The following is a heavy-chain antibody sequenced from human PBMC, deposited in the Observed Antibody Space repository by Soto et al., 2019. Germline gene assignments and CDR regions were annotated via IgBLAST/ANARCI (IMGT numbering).Heavy chain of an antibody. CDR2: IYYAGST. Sequence: SETLCLSRTVAGGNRIGYGGSWIRQPPGRGLEWIGFIYYAGSTKYNPSLNSRVTIPVDTSKNQFSLTVTSVTAADTAVSYCARRTVATDTFDYWGQATLVTVSS. CDR3: ARRTVATDTFDY. D-gene: IGHD5-12*01. CDR1: GGNRIGYG. J-gene: IGHJ4*02. V-gene: IGHV4-59*08.